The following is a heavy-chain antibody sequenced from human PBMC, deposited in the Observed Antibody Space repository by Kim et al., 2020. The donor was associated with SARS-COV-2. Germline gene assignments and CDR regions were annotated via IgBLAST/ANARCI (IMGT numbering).Heavy chain of an antibody. CDR3: GKCGAGNCSDYYFAH. J-gene: IGHJ4*02. CDR1: GFTFSNYG. D-gene: IGHD1-1*01. V-gene: IGHV3-23*01. CDR2: ISDSGRSA. Sequence: GGSLRLSCAASGFTFSNYGMSWVRQAPGKGLEWVSGISDSGRSANYIDSVKGRFTISRDNSKNTVYLQMNSLRVEDRAVYYCGKCGAGNCSDYYFAHWGQGTLVTVSS.